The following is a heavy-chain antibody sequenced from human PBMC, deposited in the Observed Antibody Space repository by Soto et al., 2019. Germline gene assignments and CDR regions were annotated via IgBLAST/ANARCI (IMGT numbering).Heavy chain of an antibody. D-gene: IGHD3-22*01. Sequence: ASLKVSCKASGYTFTSYAMHWVRQAPGQRLERMGWINAGNGNTKYSQKFQGRVTITRDTSASTAYMELSSLRSEDTAVYYCARDWGGYYYDSSGYPDAFDIWGQGTMVTVSS. J-gene: IGHJ3*02. CDR1: GYTFTSYA. CDR3: ARDWGGYYYDSSGYPDAFDI. V-gene: IGHV1-3*01. CDR2: INAGNGNT.